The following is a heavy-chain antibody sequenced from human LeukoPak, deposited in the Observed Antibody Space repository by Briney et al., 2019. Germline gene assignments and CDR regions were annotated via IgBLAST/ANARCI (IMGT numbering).Heavy chain of an antibody. J-gene: IGHJ6*02. CDR3: ARETGSGYGMDV. CDR1: GFTFSSYW. D-gene: IGHD3-10*01. Sequence: GGSLRLSCAASGFTFSSYWMHWVRQAPGKGLVWVSRINSDGSSTSYADSVKGRFTISRDNAKNTLCLQMNSLRAEDTAEYYCARETGSGYGMDVWGQGTTVTVSS. CDR2: INSDGSST. V-gene: IGHV3-74*01.